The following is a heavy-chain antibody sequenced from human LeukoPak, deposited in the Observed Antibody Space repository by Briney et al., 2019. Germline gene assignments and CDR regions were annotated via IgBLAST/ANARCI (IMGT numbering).Heavy chain of an antibody. CDR1: GGTFSSYA. CDR3: ARGNYYDSSRTGVRFDP. V-gene: IGHV1-69*13. J-gene: IGHJ5*02. CDR2: IIPIFGTA. Sequence: SVKVSCKASGGTFSSYAISWVRQAPGQGLEWMGGIIPIFGTANYAQKFQGRVTITADESTSTAYMELSSLRSEDTAVYYCARGNYYDSSRTGVRFDPWGQGTLVTVSS. D-gene: IGHD3-22*01.